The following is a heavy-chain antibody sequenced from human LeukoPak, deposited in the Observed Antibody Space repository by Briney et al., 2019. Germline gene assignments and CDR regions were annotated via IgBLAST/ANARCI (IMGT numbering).Heavy chain of an antibody. J-gene: IGHJ6*02. CDR2: MNPNSGNT. Sequence: GASVKVSCKASGYTFTGYYMHWVRQAPGQGLEWMGWMNPNSGNTGYAQKFQGRVTMTRNTSISTAYMELSSLRSEDTAVYYCARGRAVFGVVKSYYYYGMDVWGQGTTVTVSS. CDR3: ARGRAVFGVVKSYYYYGMDV. V-gene: IGHV1-8*02. D-gene: IGHD3-3*01. CDR1: GYTFTGYY.